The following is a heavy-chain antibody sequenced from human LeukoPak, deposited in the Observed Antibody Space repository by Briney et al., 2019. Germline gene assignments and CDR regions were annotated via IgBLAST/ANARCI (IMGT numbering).Heavy chain of an antibody. D-gene: IGHD6-6*01. J-gene: IGHJ4*02. Sequence: GESLKISCKRSGYRFTSYWIGWVRQMPGKGLEWMGIIFPADSDTRYSPSFLGQVTISVDKSITTAYLHWSSLKASDTAMYYCAAGGGYSSSSVDYWGQGTLVTVSS. CDR2: IFPADSDT. CDR3: AAGGGYSSSSVDY. V-gene: IGHV5-51*01. CDR1: GYRFTSYW.